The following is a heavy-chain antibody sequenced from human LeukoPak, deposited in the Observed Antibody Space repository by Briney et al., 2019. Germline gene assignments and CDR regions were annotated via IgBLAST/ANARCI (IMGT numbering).Heavy chain of an antibody. CDR3: ATGYCSGGSCYRYYYYYGMDV. CDR1: GYTLTELS. J-gene: IGHJ6*02. Sequence: ASVKVSCKVSGYTLTELSMHWVRQAPGKGLEWMGGFDPDDGETIYAQKFQGRVTMTEDTSTDTAYMELSSLRSEDTAVYYCATGYCSGGSCYRYYYYYGMDVLGQGTTVTVSS. D-gene: IGHD2-15*01. V-gene: IGHV1-24*01. CDR2: FDPDDGET.